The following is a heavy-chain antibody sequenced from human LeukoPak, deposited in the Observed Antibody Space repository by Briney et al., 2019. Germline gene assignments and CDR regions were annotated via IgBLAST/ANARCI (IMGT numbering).Heavy chain of an antibody. CDR3: ARFEFRPGAPAYYYYGMDV. J-gene: IGHJ6*02. Sequence: PSETLSLTCTVSGGSISSYYWSWIRQPPGKGPEWIGYIYYSGSTNYNPSLKSRVTISVDTSKNQFSLKLSSVTAADTAVYYCARFEFRPGAPAYYYYGMDVWGQGTTVTVSS. D-gene: IGHD6-6*01. CDR2: IYYSGST. V-gene: IGHV4-59*08. CDR1: GGSISSYY.